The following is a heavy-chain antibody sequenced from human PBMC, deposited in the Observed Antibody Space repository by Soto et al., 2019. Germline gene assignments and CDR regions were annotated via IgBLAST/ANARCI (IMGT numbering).Heavy chain of an antibody. V-gene: IGHV1-3*01. CDR2: INAGNGNT. D-gene: IGHD2-2*01. CDR3: ARGVENIVVVLDVFGYYGMDV. CDR1: GYSFTSYA. J-gene: IGHJ6*02. Sequence: ASLKVSCKASGYSFTSYAIYWVRQAPGQRLEWMGWINAGNGNTKYSQKFQGRVTITSDTSASTAYMGLSSLRSEDTAVYFCARGVENIVVVLDVFGYYGMDVWGQGTTVTVS.